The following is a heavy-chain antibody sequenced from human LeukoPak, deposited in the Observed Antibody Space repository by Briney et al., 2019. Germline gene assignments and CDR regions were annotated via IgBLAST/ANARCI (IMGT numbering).Heavy chain of an antibody. D-gene: IGHD5-24*01. V-gene: IGHV4-34*01. CDR3: ARQQRCLPRAIYF. J-gene: IGHJ4*02. CDR2: INHSGST. Sequence: PSETLSLTCAVYGDSFSGYYWSWVRQPPGKGLEWIGEINHSGSTNYNPSLKSRVTISIDTSKNLYSLKQSSVTAAEPAVKSCARQQRCLPRAIYFWGQGTMVTVSS. CDR1: GDSFSGYY.